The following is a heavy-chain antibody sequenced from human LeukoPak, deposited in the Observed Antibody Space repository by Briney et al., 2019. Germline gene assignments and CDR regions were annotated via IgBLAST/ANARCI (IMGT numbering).Heavy chain of an antibody. CDR3: ARHGSRYSYYMDV. CDR1: GGSISSYY. CDR2: IYYSGST. D-gene: IGHD5-18*01. V-gene: IGHV4-59*01. J-gene: IGHJ6*03. Sequence: SETLSLTCTVSGGSISSYYWSWIRQPPGKGLEWIGYIYYSGSTNYNPSLKSRVTISVDTSKNQFSLKLSSVTAADTAVYYCARHGSRYSYYMDVWGKGTTVTVSS.